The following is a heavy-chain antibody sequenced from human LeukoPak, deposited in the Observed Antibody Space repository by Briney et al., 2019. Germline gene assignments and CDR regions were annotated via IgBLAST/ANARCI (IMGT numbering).Heavy chain of an antibody. CDR3: HYDFWSGYYVFDY. Sequence: GGSLRLSCAAAGFTFGSSAMSWVRQAPGKGLEWVSGINSRGDKTYYADSVKGRFTISRDNSKNMLYLQMDSLRAEDTAVYYCHYDFWSGYYVFDYWGQGTLVTVSS. V-gene: IGHV3-23*01. J-gene: IGHJ4*02. D-gene: IGHD3-3*01. CDR1: GFTFGSSA. CDR2: INSRGDKT.